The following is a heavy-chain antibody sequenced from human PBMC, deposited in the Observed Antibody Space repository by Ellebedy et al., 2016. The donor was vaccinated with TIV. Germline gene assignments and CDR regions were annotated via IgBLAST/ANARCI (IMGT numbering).Heavy chain of an antibody. J-gene: IGHJ4*02. V-gene: IGHV1-3*01. D-gene: IGHD1-20*01. CDR3: ARGGDDNWNRFDY. Sequence: ASVKVSCKASGYIVTNHAVHWVRQAPGQSFEWMGWINPANGETRYSQKFLGRVTITSDTSATTVYMELSSLRSEDTAVYYCARGGDDNWNRFDYWGQGTLVTVSS. CDR1: GYIVTNHA. CDR2: INPANGET.